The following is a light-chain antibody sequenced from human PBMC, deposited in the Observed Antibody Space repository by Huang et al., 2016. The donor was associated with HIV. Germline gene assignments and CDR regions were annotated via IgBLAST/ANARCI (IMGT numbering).Light chain of an antibody. CDR1: QNINTW. V-gene: IGKV1-5*03. CDR2: RAS. Sequence: DIQMTQSPSTLSASVGDRVTITCRASQNINTWLAWYQQKPGKAPNLLIYRASSLQSGVPSRFTVGGSGTEFTLTITSLQPDDLATYYCQQYNTYLYTFGQGTKLEIK. J-gene: IGKJ2*01. CDR3: QQYNTYLYT.